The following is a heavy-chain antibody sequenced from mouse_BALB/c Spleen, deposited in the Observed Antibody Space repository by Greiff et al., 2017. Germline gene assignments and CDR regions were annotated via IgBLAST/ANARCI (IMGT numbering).Heavy chain of an antibody. CDR2: INPDSSTI. V-gene: IGHV4-1*02. Sequence: EVKLQESGGGLVQPGGSLKLSCAASGFDFSRYWMSWVRQAPGKGLEWIGEINPDSSTINYTPSLKDKFIISRDNAKNTLYLQMSKVRSEDTALYYCARENHYAMDYWGQGTSVTVSS. CDR3: ARENHYAMDY. J-gene: IGHJ4*01. CDR1: GFDFSRYW.